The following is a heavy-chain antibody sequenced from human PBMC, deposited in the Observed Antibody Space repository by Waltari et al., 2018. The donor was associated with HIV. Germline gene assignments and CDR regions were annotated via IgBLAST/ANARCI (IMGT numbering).Heavy chain of an antibody. Sequence: HLQLQASGPGLVKPSETLSPTCTVSGGSISSSSSSWGWTRASTGKGLEWIGSIYYRGSTYYNPSLKSQVTISVDTSKNQFSLKLSSVTAADTAVYYCAIDYGDSIYYYYGMDVWGQGTTVTVSS. J-gene: IGHJ6*02. CDR3: AIDYGDSIYYYYGMDV. CDR1: GGSISSSSSS. V-gene: IGHV4-39*01. D-gene: IGHD4-17*01. CDR2: IYYRGST.